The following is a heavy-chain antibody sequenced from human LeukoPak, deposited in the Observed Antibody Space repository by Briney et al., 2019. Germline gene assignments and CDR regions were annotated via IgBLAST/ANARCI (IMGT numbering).Heavy chain of an antibody. CDR3: ARGSFWTGYYRYYYYMDV. D-gene: IGHD3/OR15-3a*01. CDR1: GGTFSSYA. Sequence: ASVKVSCKASGGTFSSYAISWVRQAPGQGLEWMGGIIPIFGTANYAQKFQGRVTITTDESTSTAYMDLSSLRSEDTAVYYCARGSFWTGYYRYYYYMDVWGKGTTVTVSS. J-gene: IGHJ6*03. V-gene: IGHV1-69*05. CDR2: IIPIFGTA.